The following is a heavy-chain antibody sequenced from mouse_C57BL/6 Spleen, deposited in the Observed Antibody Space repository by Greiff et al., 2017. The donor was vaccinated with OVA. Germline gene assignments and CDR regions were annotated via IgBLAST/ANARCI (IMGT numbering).Heavy chain of an antibody. Sequence: EVTLMESVAELVRPGASVKLSCTASGFTFTNSYMHWVKQRPEQGLEWIGRIDPAHGNTKYAQKFQGKATLTADTSSNTAYLQLSSLTSEDTAIYYCARIPLFITTVVDPRNYSMDYWGQGTSVTVSS. J-gene: IGHJ4*01. CDR3: ARIPLFITTVVDPRNYSMDY. CDR2: IDPAHGNT. CDR1: GFTFTNSY. D-gene: IGHD1-1*01. V-gene: IGHV14-3*01.